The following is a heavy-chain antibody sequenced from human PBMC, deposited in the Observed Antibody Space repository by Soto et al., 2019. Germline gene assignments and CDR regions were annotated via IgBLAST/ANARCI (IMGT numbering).Heavy chain of an antibody. D-gene: IGHD3-10*01. CDR2: INSDGSIT. CDR3: ARLRGGPLDY. V-gene: IGHV3-74*01. J-gene: IGHJ4*02. CDR1: GFTFTTYW. Sequence: GGSLRLFCAASGFTFTTYWMHWVRQAPGMGLEWVSRINSDGSITTYADSVKGRFTISRDNAKNSLYLQMNSLRAEDTAVYYCARLRGGPLDYWGQGTLVTVSS.